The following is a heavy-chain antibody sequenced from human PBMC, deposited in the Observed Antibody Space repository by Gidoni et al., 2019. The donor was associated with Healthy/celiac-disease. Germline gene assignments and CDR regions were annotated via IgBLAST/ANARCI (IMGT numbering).Heavy chain of an antibody. CDR2: IRSKAYGGTT. Sequence: EVQLVESGGGLVKPGRSLRLSCTASGFTFGAYAMSWFRQAPGKGLEWVGFIRSKAYGGTTEYAASVKGRFTISRDDSKSIAYLQMNSLKTEDTAVYYCTRELFEQWLADYGMDVWGQGTTVTVSS. CDR1: GFTFGAYA. J-gene: IGHJ6*02. D-gene: IGHD6-19*01. CDR3: TRELFEQWLADYGMDV. V-gene: IGHV3-49*05.